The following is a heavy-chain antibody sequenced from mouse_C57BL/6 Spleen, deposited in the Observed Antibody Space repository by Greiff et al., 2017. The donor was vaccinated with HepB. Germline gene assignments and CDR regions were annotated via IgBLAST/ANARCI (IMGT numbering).Heavy chain of an antibody. J-gene: IGHJ1*03. CDR3: ARGIITTVVERYFDV. CDR1: GFTFSSYA. Sequence: EVHLVESGGGLVKPGGSLKLSCAASGFTFSSYAMSWVRQTPEKRLEWVATISDGGSYTYYPDNVKGRFTISRDNAKNNLYLQMSHLKSEDTAMYYCARGIITTVVERYFDVWGTGTTVTVSS. CDR2: ISDGGSYT. V-gene: IGHV5-4*01. D-gene: IGHD1-1*01.